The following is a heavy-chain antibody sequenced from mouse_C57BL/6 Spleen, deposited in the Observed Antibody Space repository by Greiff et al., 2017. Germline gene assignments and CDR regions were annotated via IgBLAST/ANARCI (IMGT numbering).Heavy chain of an antibody. CDR1: GYAFSSYW. V-gene: IGHV1-80*01. J-gene: IGHJ1*03. Sequence: QVQLQQSGAELVKPGASVKISCKASGYAFSSYWMNWVKQRPGKGLEWIGQIYPGDGDTNYNGKFKGKAKLTADKSSSTTYMQLSSLTSEDSAVYFCALITTVVEWYFDVWGTGTTVTVAS. D-gene: IGHD1-1*01. CDR3: ALITTVVEWYFDV. CDR2: IYPGDGDT.